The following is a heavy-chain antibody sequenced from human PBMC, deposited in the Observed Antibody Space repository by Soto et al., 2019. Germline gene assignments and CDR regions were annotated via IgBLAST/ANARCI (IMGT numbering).Heavy chain of an antibody. CDR1: GFSFTSYW. J-gene: IGHJ4*02. CDR3: ARRLGVAARGQIDY. D-gene: IGHD6-6*01. Sequence: PGESLKISCKGSGFSFTSYWIGWVRQMPGKGLEWMGIIYPGDSDTRYSPSFQGQVTISVDKSINTAYLQWSSLKASDTAMYYCARRLGVAARGQIDYWGQGTLVTVSS. V-gene: IGHV5-51*01. CDR2: IYPGDSDT.